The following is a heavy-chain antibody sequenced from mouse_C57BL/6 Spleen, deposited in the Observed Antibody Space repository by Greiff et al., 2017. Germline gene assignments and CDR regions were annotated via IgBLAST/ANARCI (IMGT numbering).Heavy chain of an antibody. CDR2: LSGCGGNT. J-gene: IGHJ2*01. V-gene: IGHV5-9*01. CDR3: ARSGNLFDY. Sequence: EVKLVESGGGLVKPGGSLKLSCAASGFTFSSYTMSLVRPTPEKRLAWVATLSGCGGNTYYPDSVQGRFTSSRDNAKNTLYLQMSSLRSEDTALYYCARSGNLFDYWGQGTTLTVSS. CDR1: GFTFSSYT. D-gene: IGHD3-1*01.